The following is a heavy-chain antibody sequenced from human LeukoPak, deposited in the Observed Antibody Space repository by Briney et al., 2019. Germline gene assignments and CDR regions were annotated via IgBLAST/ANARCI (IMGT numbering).Heavy chain of an antibody. J-gene: IGHJ3*02. CDR3: AKIGAGTPAYSAFDI. CDR2: INTNTGNP. D-gene: IGHD1-7*01. V-gene: IGHV7-4-1*02. Sequence: ASVKVSCKASGYTFTSYTINWVRQAPGQGLEWMGFINTNTGNPTYAQGFTGQFVFSLDTSVSTAYLQISSLKAEDTAVYHCAKIGAGTPAYSAFDIWGQGTRVTVSS. CDR1: GYTFTSYT.